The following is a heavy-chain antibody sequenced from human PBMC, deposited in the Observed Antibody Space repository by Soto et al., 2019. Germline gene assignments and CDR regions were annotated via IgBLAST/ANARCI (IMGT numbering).Heavy chain of an antibody. CDR1: GFTFSSYA. D-gene: IGHD2-15*01. CDR2: ISGSGGST. CDR3: AKYCSGGSCYSRWFDP. Sequence: SGGSLRLSCAASGFTFSSYAMSWVRQAPGKGLEWVSAISGSGGSTYYADSVKGRFTISRDSSKNTLYLQMNSLRAEDTAVYYCAKYCSGGSCYSRWFDPWGQGTLVTVSS. J-gene: IGHJ5*02. V-gene: IGHV3-23*01.